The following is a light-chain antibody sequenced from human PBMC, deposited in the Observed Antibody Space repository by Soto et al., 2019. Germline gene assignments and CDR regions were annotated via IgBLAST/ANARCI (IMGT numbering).Light chain of an antibody. CDR1: QSVSSSY. V-gene: IGKV3-20*01. CDR3: QQYGSSPWT. Sequence: EIVLTQSPGTLSLSPGERVTLSCRASQSVSSSYLAWYQQKPGQAPRLLIYGASSRATGIPDRFSGSGSGTDFTLTISRLEPEDFAVYYCQQYGSSPWTFGQGTKLEIK. CDR2: GAS. J-gene: IGKJ2*01.